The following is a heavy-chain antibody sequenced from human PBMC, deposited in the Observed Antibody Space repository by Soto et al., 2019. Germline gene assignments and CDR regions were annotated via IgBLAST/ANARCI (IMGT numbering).Heavy chain of an antibody. CDR1: GFSFSSYA. D-gene: IGHD6-19*01. V-gene: IGHV3-30-3*01. CDR3: ARDMYSSDYFVKWFAP. CDR2: ISHDGINK. Sequence: QVRLVESGGGVVQPGRSLRLSCTASGFSFSSYAMYWFRQPPGKGLEWVAVISHDGINKHYADSVKGRVTVSRDNSTHSLDLQLNSLRGEDTAMYYCARDMYSSDYFVKWFAPWGQGTLVTVSS. J-gene: IGHJ5*02.